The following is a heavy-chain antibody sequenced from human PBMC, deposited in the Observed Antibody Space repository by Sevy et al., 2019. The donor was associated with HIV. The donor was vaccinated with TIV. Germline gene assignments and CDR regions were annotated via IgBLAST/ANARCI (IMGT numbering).Heavy chain of an antibody. D-gene: IGHD3-22*01. Sequence: GGSLRLSCAASGFTFSSYAMSWVRQAPGKGLEWVSAISGSGGSTYYADSVKGRFTISRDNSKNTLYLQMNSLRAEDTAVYYCAKLQYYYDSSGYWQLVYFDYWGQGTLVTVSS. CDR2: ISGSGGST. V-gene: IGHV3-23*01. CDR3: AKLQYYYDSSGYWQLVYFDY. CDR1: GFTFSSYA. J-gene: IGHJ4*02.